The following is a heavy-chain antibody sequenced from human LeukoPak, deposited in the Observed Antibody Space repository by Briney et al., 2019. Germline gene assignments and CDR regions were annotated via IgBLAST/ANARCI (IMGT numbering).Heavy chain of an antibody. CDR3: ARLRAGYNTFRFDY. Sequence: SETLSLTCTVSGGSISSGGYYWSWIRQHPGKGLEWIGYIYYSGSTYYNPSLKSRVTISVDTSKNQFSLKLRSVTAADTAVHYCARLRAGYNTFRFDYWGQGTLVTVSS. D-gene: IGHD5-24*01. CDR2: IYYSGST. V-gene: IGHV4-31*03. CDR1: GGSISSGGYY. J-gene: IGHJ4*02.